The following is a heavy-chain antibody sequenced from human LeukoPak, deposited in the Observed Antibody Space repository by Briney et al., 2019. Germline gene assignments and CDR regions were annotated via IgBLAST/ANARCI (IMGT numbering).Heavy chain of an antibody. Sequence: SETLSLTCTVSGGSISSGDYYWSWIRQPPGKGLEWIGYIYHSGSTYYNPSLKSRVTISVDRSKNQFSLKLSSVTAADTAVYYCATRRVDYYDSSGYYYFPFDYWGQGTLVTVSS. D-gene: IGHD3-22*01. CDR3: ATRRVDYYDSSGYYYFPFDY. CDR1: GGSISSGDYY. J-gene: IGHJ4*02. V-gene: IGHV4-30-2*01. CDR2: IYHSGST.